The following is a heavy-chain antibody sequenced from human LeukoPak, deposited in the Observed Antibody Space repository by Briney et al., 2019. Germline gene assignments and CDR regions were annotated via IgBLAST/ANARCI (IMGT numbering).Heavy chain of an antibody. CDR3: ILRPYGGNSGWFDP. CDR2: IKSKTDGGTT. V-gene: IGHV3-15*01. CDR1: GFTFSNAW. Sequence: GGSLRLSCAASGFTFSNAWMSWVRQAPGKGLEWVGRIKSKTDGGTTDYAAPVKGRFTISRDDSKNTLYLQMNSLKTEDTAVYYCILRPYGGNSGWFDPWGQGTLVTVSS. D-gene: IGHD4-23*01. J-gene: IGHJ5*02.